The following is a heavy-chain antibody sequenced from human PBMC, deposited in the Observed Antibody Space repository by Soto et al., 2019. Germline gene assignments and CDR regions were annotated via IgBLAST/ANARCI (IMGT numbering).Heavy chain of an antibody. CDR3: ARLGVPAAIGGHYYYYGMDV. V-gene: IGHV4-38-2*01. CDR1: GYSISSGYY. J-gene: IGHJ6*02. D-gene: IGHD2-2*02. CDR2: IYHSGST. Sequence: NPSETLSLTCAVSGYSISSGYYWGWIRQPPGKGLEWIGSIYHSGSTYYNPSLKSRVTISVDTSKNQFSLKLSSVTAADTAVYYCARLGVPAAIGGHYYYYGMDVWGQGTTVTVSS.